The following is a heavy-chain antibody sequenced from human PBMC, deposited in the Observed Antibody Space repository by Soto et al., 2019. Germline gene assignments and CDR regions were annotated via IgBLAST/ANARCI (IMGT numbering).Heavy chain of an antibody. J-gene: IGHJ6*02. CDR2: ISSSSSYI. D-gene: IGHD2-2*01. Sequence: PGGSLRLSCAASGFTLSSYSMNWVRQAPGKGLEWVSSISSSSSYIYYADSVKGRFTISRDNAKNSLYLQMNSLRAEDTAVYYCARDHCSSTSCSDYYYYGMDVWGQGTTVTVSS. CDR3: ARDHCSSTSCSDYYYYGMDV. V-gene: IGHV3-21*01. CDR1: GFTLSSYS.